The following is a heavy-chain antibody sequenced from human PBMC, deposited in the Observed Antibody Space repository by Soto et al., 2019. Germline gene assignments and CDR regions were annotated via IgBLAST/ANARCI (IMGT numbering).Heavy chain of an antibody. Sequence: QVQLVQSGAEVKKPGASVKVSCKASGYTFTSYDINWVRQATGQGLEWMGWMNPNSGNTGYEQKFQGRVTMTRNTSISTAYMELSSLRSEYTAVYCCAKGDYDFIWGSYRSVSFDYWGQGTLVTVFS. J-gene: IGHJ4*02. CDR2: MNPNSGNT. V-gene: IGHV1-8*01. CDR1: GYTFTSYD. D-gene: IGHD3-16*02. CDR3: AKGDYDFIWGSYRSVSFDY.